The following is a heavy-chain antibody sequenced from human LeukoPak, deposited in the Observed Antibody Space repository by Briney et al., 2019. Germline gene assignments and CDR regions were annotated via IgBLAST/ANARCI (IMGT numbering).Heavy chain of an antibody. Sequence: GSVKVSCKASGGTFSSYAISWVRQATGQGLEWMGWMNPNSGNTGYAQKFQGRVTMTRNTSISTAYMELSSLRSEDTAVYYCARARIGELSLFDYWGQGTLVTVSS. CDR1: GGTFSSYA. D-gene: IGHD3-10*01. CDR2: MNPNSGNT. V-gene: IGHV1-8*02. J-gene: IGHJ4*02. CDR3: ARARIGELSLFDY.